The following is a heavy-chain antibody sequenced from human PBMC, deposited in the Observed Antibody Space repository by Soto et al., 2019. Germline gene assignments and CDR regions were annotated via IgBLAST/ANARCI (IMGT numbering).Heavy chain of an antibody. CDR2: ISTYNGDT. Sequence: QVQMVQSGAEVKKPGASVKVSCRASGYTFINYGISWVRQAPGQGLEGMGWISTYNGDTNYIQKFQGRVTMTTDTSTRTAYLELRSLRSDDTAVYYCARDPMTTVASTGAFDVWGQGTLVTVSS. CDR1: GYTFINYG. CDR3: ARDPMTTVASTGAFDV. V-gene: IGHV1-18*01. J-gene: IGHJ3*01. D-gene: IGHD4-17*01.